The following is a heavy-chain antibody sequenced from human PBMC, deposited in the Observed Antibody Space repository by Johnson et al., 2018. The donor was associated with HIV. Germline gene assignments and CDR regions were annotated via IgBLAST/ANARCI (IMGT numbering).Heavy chain of an antibody. CDR2: IWYDGSNK. CDR3: AILGWGAFDI. D-gene: IGHD2-21*01. Sequence: QVQLVESGGGVVQPGRPLRLSCAASGFTFSSYGIHWVRQAPGKGLEWVAVIWYDGSNKYYANSVKGRFNVSRDNSKNTLYLQMDSLRAEDTAVYYCAILGWGAFDIWGQGTMVTVSS. J-gene: IGHJ3*02. V-gene: IGHV3-33*01. CDR1: GFTFSSYG.